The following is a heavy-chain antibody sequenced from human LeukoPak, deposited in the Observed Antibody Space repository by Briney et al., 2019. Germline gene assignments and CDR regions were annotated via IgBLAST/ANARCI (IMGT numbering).Heavy chain of an antibody. J-gene: IGHJ2*01. V-gene: IGHV4-30-2*01. CDR1: GGSISSGGYS. CDR3: ARVSGYSYVQLYWYFDL. Sequence: SQTLSLTCAVSGGSISSGGYSWSWIRQPPGKGLEWIGYIHHSGSTYYNPSLKSRVTISVDRSKNQFSLKLSSVTAADTAVYYCARVSGYSYVQLYWYFDLWGRGTLVTVSS. D-gene: IGHD5-18*01. CDR2: IHHSGST.